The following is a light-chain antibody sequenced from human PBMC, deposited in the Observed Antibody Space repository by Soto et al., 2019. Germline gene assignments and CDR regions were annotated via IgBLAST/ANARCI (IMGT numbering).Light chain of an antibody. V-gene: IGLV2-14*01. CDR2: DVS. CDR1: SSDVGGYNY. J-gene: IGLJ2*01. Sequence: QSALTQPVAVSGSPGQSTTISCTGTSSDVGGYNYVSWYQQHPGKAPKLMIYDVSNRPSGVSNRFSGSKSGNTASLTISGLQAEDEADYYCSSYTSSSTVVFGGGTKLTVL. CDR3: SSYTSSSTVV.